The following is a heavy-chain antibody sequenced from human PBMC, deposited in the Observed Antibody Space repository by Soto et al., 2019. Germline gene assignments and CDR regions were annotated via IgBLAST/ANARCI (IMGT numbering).Heavy chain of an antibody. J-gene: IGHJ3*02. CDR1: GFTFDDYA. D-gene: IGHD6-6*01. V-gene: IGHV3-9*01. Sequence: GGSLRLSCAASGFTFDDYAMHWVRQAPGKGLEWVSGISWNSGSIGYADSVKGRFTISRDNAKNSLYLQMNSLRAEDTALYYCAKARPRLYDAFDIWGQGTMVTVSS. CDR3: AKARPRLYDAFDI. CDR2: ISWNSGSI.